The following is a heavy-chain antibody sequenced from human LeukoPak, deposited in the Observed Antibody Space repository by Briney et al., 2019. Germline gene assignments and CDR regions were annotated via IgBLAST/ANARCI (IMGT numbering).Heavy chain of an antibody. CDR2: IYHSGST. CDR1: GYSISSGYY. V-gene: IGHV4-38-2*01. Sequence: SETLSLTCAVSGYSISSGYYWGWLRQPPGKGLEWIGSIYHSGSTYYNPSLKSRVTISVDTSKNQFSLKLSSVTAADTAVYYCARYLRGNNAFDIWGQGTMVTVSS. J-gene: IGHJ3*02. CDR3: ARYLRGNNAFDI. D-gene: IGHD3-3*01.